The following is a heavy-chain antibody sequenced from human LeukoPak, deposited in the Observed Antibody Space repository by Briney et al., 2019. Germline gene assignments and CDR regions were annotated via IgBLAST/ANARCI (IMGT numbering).Heavy chain of an antibody. V-gene: IGHV1-69*04. D-gene: IGHD3-3*01. Sequence: GASVKASCKASGGTFSSYAISWVRQAPGQGLEWMGRIIPILGIANYAQKFQGRVTITADESTSTAYMELSRLRSEDPAVSYCASGSLGDAYMGPLDYRGDRALVTASS. CDR3: ASGSLGDAYMGPLDY. J-gene: IGHJ4*01. CDR2: IIPILGIA. CDR1: GGTFSSYA.